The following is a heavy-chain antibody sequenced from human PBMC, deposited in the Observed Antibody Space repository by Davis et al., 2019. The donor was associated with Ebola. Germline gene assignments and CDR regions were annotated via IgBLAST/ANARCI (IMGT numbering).Heavy chain of an antibody. CDR3: ARDFAVLVAGTSAGGFDM. D-gene: IGHD6-19*01. V-gene: IGHV1-3*01. J-gene: IGHJ3*02. Sequence: RFRGRVTITKDTSASTAYMELSSLRSEDTAVYYCARDFAVLVAGTSAGGFDMWGQGTMVTVSS.